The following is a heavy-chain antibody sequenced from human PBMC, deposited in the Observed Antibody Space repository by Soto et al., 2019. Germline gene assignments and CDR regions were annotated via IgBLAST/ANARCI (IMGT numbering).Heavy chain of an antibody. Sequence: QVPLVESGGGVVQPGRSLRLSCAASGFTVSSYAMHWVRQAPGKGLEWVAVISYGGSNKYYADSVKGRFTISSDNSKNTLYLQMNSLIAEDTAVYYCARDLIRQRGMATKGSYEDYRGQGTLVTVAS. CDR3: ARDLIRQRGMATKGSYEDY. CDR1: GFTVSSYA. J-gene: IGHJ4*02. CDR2: ISYGGSNK. D-gene: IGHD2-8*01. V-gene: IGHV3-30-3*01.